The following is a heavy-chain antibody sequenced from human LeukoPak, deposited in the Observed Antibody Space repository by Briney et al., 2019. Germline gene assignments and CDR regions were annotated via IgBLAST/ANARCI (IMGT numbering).Heavy chain of an antibody. J-gene: IGHJ4*02. CDR3: AREGGRGPNDSSGYRYYYFDY. CDR2: MNPNSGNT. CDR1: GYTFISYD. D-gene: IGHD3-22*01. V-gene: IGHV1-8*02. Sequence: ASVKVSCKASGYTFISYDINWVRQAPGQGLEWMGWMNPNSGNTGYSQKFQGRVTMTRDTSTSTVYMELSSLRSEDTAVYYCAREGGRGPNDSSGYRYYYFDYWGQGTLVTVSS.